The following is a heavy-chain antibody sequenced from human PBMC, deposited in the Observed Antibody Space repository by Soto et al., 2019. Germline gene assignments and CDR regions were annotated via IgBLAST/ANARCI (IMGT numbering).Heavy chain of an antibody. Sequence: QLQLQESGSGLVKPSQTLSLTCAVSGGSISSGGYSWSCIRQPPGKGLEWIGYIYHSGSTYYNPSLKSRVTISVDRATNQFSLKLSSVTAADTAVYYCARASTTVTTLDYWGQGTLVTVSS. V-gene: IGHV4-30-2*01. CDR2: IYHSGST. J-gene: IGHJ4*02. D-gene: IGHD4-17*01. CDR1: GGSISSGGYS. CDR3: ARASTTVTTLDY.